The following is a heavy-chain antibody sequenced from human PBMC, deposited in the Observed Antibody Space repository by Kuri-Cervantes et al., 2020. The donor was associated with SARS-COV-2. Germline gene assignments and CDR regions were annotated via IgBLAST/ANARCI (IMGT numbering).Heavy chain of an antibody. CDR1: GYTFTSYG. CDR3: AREIGTYYKYTMDV. Sequence: ASVKVSCKASGYTFTSYGIGWVRQAPGQGLEWMGWISTYYGDTDYAQSFQDRVTMTIDTSTTTAYMEVRSLRSDDAAVYFCAREIGTYYKYTMDVWGQGTTVTVSS. J-gene: IGHJ6*02. D-gene: IGHD3-10*01. V-gene: IGHV1-18*01. CDR2: ISTYYGDT.